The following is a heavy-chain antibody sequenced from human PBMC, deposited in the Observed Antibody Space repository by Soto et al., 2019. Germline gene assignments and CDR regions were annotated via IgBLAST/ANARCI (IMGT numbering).Heavy chain of an antibody. CDR3: ARDPSDSGYVGMAPRFDY. CDR1: GYTFTSYG. Sequence: ASVKVSCKASGYTFTSYGISWVRQAPGQGLEWMGWISAYNGNTNYAQKLQGRVTMTTDTSTSTAYMELRSLRSDDTAVYYCARDPSDSGYVGMAPRFDYWGQGTLVTVSS. V-gene: IGHV1-18*01. D-gene: IGHD5-12*01. J-gene: IGHJ4*02. CDR2: ISAYNGNT.